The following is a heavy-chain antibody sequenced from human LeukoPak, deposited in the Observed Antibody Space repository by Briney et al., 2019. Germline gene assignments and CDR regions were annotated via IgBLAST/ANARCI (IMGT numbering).Heavy chain of an antibody. V-gene: IGHV3-53*01. Sequence: GGSLRLSCAASGFTVSSNYMSWVRQAPGKGLEWVSVIYSGGSTYYADSVKGRFTISRDNSKNTLYLQMNSLRAEDTAVYYCAKGFYGSGSYYDFDYWGQGTLVTVSS. CDR1: GFTVSSNY. J-gene: IGHJ4*02. CDR2: IYSGGST. CDR3: AKGFYGSGSYYDFDY. D-gene: IGHD3-10*01.